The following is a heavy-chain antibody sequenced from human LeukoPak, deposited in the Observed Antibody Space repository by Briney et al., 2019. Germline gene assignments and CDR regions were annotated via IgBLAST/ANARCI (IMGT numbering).Heavy chain of an antibody. J-gene: IGHJ4*02. CDR1: GFTFSGHS. Sequence: GESLRLSCAASGFTFSGHSMNWVRQAPGKGLEWVAYISYSSSTIYYADSVKGRFTISRDNAKNSLYLQMHSLRDEDTAVYYCARDNDCYENDGYCCFLDNWGQGTLVTVSS. CDR3: ARDNDCYENDGYCCFLDN. CDR2: ISYSSSTI. V-gene: IGHV3-48*02. D-gene: IGHD2-21*02.